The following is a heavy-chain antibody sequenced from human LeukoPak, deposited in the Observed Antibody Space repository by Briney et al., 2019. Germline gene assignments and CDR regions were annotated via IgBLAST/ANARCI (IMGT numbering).Heavy chain of an antibody. CDR1: GGSISSGSYY. V-gene: IGHV4-61*02. CDR2: IYTSGST. D-gene: IGHD5-24*01. CDR3: AREGMATIIY. Sequence: PSQTLSLTCTVSGGSISSGSYYWSWIWQPAGKGLEWIGRIYTSGSTNYNPSLKSRVTISVDTSKNQFSLKLSSVTAADAAVYYCAREGMATIIYWGQGTLVTVSS. J-gene: IGHJ4*02.